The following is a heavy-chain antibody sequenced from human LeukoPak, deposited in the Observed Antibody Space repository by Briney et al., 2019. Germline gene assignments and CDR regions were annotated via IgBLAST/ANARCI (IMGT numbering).Heavy chain of an antibody. CDR2: IYYSGST. CDR1: GGSISSSSYY. D-gene: IGHD6-13*01. V-gene: IGHV4-61*01. CDR3: ARDRGWAAAGAGGNYYYYYMDV. Sequence: PSETLSLTCTVSGGSISSSSYYWSWIRQPPGKGLEWIGYIYYSGSTNYNPSLKSRVTISVDTSKNQFSLKLSSVTAADTAVYYCARDRGWAAAGAGGNYYYYYMDVWGKGTTVTVSS. J-gene: IGHJ6*03.